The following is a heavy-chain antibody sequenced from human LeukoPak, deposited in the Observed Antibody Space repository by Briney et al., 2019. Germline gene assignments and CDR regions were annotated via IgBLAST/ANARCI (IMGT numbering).Heavy chain of an antibody. CDR3: ARDRSSRWYGGRSLKDV. CDR1: GYTFTSYA. CDR2: INAGNGNT. D-gene: IGHD6-13*01. J-gene: IGHJ6*04. Sequence: GASVKVSCKASGYTFTSYAMHWVRQAPGQRLEWMGWINAGNGNTKYSQEFQGRVTITRDTSASTAYMELSSLRSEDMAVYYCARDRSSRWYGGRSLKDVWGKGTTVTVSS. V-gene: IGHV1-3*03.